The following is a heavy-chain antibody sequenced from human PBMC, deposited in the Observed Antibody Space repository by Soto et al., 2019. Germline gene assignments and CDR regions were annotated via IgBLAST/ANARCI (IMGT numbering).Heavy chain of an antibody. CDR2: INPSGGST. Sequence: GASVKVSCKASGYTFTSYYMHWVRQAPGQGLEWMGKINPSGGSTSYAQKFQGRVTMTRDTSTSTVYMELSSLRAEDTAVYYCARGDYYDTSESFADAFDVWGLGTLVTVSS. CDR3: ARGDYYDTSESFADAFDV. D-gene: IGHD3-22*01. CDR1: GYTFTSYY. J-gene: IGHJ3*01. V-gene: IGHV1-46*01.